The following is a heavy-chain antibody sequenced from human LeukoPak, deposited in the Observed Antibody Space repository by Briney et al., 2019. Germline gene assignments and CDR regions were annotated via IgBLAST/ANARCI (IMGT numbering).Heavy chain of an antibody. CDR3: ARDGDSSSWLFDY. V-gene: IGHV3-48*04. CDR1: GFTFSSYS. Sequence: GGSLRLSCAASGFTFSSYSMNWVRQAPGKGLEWVSYISSSSSTIYYADSAKGRFTISRDNAKNSLYLQMNSLRAEDTAVYYCARDGDSSSWLFDYWGQGTLVTVSS. J-gene: IGHJ4*02. CDR2: ISSSSSTI. D-gene: IGHD6-13*01.